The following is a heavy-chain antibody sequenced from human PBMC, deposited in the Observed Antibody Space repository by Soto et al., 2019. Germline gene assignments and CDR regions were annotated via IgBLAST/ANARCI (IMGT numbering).Heavy chain of an antibody. CDR3: TRRHVAANTPQFDY. V-gene: IGHV4-39*01. Sequence: QLLLQESGPEMVKPSETLSLTCTVADGSINSDDYYWGLIRQPPGKGLEWIGSIYHSGITYEIPSLKTRVTISVDTSKNQLSLSLRSVTAADTAVYYCTRRHVAANTPQFDYWGQGTLVIVSS. CDR1: DGSINSDDYY. CDR2: IYHSGIT. J-gene: IGHJ4*02. D-gene: IGHD6-25*01.